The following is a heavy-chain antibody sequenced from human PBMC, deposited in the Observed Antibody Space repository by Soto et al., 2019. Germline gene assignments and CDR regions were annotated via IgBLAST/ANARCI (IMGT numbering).Heavy chain of an antibody. D-gene: IGHD6-19*01. CDR3: TRDRSSGWYSPFDY. J-gene: IGHJ4*02. V-gene: IGHV3-49*03. CDR1: GFTFGDYA. Sequence: GGSLRLSCTASGFTFGDYAMSWFRQAPGKGLEWVGFIRSKAYGGTTEYAASVKGRFTISRDDSKSIAYLQMNSLKTEDTAVYYCTRDRSSGWYSPFDYWGQGTLVTVSS. CDR2: IRSKAYGGTT.